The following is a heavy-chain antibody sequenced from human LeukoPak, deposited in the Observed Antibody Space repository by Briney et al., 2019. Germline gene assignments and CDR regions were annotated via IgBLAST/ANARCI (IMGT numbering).Heavy chain of an antibody. CDR3: AREDVGVNAVFDY. Sequence: SETLSLTCTVSGGSISSSSYYWGWIRQPPGKGLEWIGSICYSGSSYYNPSLKSRVTISVDTSENQFSLKLSSVTAADTAVYYCAREDVGVNAVFDYWGQGTLVTVSS. J-gene: IGHJ4*02. D-gene: IGHD2-21*01. CDR1: GGSISSSSYY. V-gene: IGHV4-39*07. CDR2: ICYSGSS.